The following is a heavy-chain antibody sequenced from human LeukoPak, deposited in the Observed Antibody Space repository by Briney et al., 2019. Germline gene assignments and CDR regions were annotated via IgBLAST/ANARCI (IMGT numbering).Heavy chain of an antibody. D-gene: IGHD6-13*01. Sequence: GGSLRLSCAASGFTFSSYDMHWVRQATGKGLEWVSAIGTAGDTYYPGSVKGRFTISRENAKSSLYLQMNSLRAGDTAVYYCARGSVGEQQPFDYWGQGTLVTVSS. V-gene: IGHV3-13*01. J-gene: IGHJ4*02. CDR3: ARGSVGEQQPFDY. CDR2: IGTAGDT. CDR1: GFTFSSYD.